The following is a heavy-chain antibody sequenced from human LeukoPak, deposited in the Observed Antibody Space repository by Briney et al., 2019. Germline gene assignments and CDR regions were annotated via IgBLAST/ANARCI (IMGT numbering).Heavy chain of an antibody. Sequence: GGSLRLSCAASGFTFSSYAMSWVRQALGKGLEWVSAISGSGGSTYYADSVKGRFTISRDNSKNTLYLQMNSLRAEDTAVYYCAKGLWFGELSWFDPWGQGTLVTVSS. CDR1: GFTFSSYA. V-gene: IGHV3-23*01. D-gene: IGHD3-10*01. J-gene: IGHJ5*02. CDR3: AKGLWFGELSWFDP. CDR2: ISGSGGST.